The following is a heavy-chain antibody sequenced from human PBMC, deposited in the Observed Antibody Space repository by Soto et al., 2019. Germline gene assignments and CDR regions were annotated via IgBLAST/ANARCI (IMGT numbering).Heavy chain of an antibody. D-gene: IGHD2-15*01. CDR3: NTLLYTYNYYYFFYMDV. CDR1: GGTFSSYA. J-gene: IGHJ6*02. V-gene: IGHV1-69*13. CDR2: IIPIFGTA. Sequence: SVKVSCKASGGTFSSYAISWVRQAPGQGLEWMGGIIPIFGTADYAQKFQGRVTITADDFTSTAYMELSSLRSEDTAVYYCNTLLYTYNYYYFFYMDVWGQGTTVTVSS.